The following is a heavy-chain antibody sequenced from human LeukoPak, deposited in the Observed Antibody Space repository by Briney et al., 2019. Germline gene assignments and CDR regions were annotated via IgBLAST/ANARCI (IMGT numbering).Heavy chain of an antibody. D-gene: IGHD3-10*01. J-gene: IGHJ3*02. CDR3: ARAPLWFGELWWALDI. CDR2: INAGNGNT. Sequence: ASVKVSCKASGYTFTSYAMHWVRQAPGQRLEWMGWINAGNGNTKYSQKFQGRVTITRDTSASTAYMELSSLRSEDTAVYYCARAPLWFGELWWALDIWGQGTMVTVSS. CDR1: GYTFTSYA. V-gene: IGHV1-3*01.